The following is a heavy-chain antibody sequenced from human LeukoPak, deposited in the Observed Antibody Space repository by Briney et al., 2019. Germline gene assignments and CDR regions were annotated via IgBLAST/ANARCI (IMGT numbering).Heavy chain of an antibody. D-gene: IGHD6-13*01. J-gene: IGHJ4*02. V-gene: IGHV1-8*01. CDR3: ARGEYSSSWYPFDY. CDR2: MKSNSGDT. CDR1: GYTFTGCD. Sequence: GASVKVSCKTSGYTFTGCDINWVRQAPGQGLEWMGWMKSNSGDTHFAQKFQGRVTMTRNTSISTAFMELSSLRSEDTAVYYCARGEYSSSWYPFDYWGQGSLVTVSS.